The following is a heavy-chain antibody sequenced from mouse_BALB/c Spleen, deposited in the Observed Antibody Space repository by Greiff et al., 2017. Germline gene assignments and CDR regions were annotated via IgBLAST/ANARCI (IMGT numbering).Heavy chain of an antibody. V-gene: IGHV5-12-2*01. CDR3: ARHYYGSSPLYAMDY. CDR1: GFTFSSYT. Sequence: EVQLVESGGGLVQPGGSLKLSCAASGFTFSSYTMSWVRQTPEERLEWVAYISNGGGSTYYPDTVKGRFTISRDNAKNTLYLQMSSLKSEDTAMYYCARHYYGSSPLYAMDYWGQGTSVTVSS. D-gene: IGHD1-1*01. J-gene: IGHJ4*01. CDR2: ISNGGGST.